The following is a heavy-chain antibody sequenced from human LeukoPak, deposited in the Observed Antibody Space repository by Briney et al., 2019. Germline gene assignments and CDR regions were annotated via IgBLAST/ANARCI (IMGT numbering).Heavy chain of an antibody. V-gene: IGHV3-43*01. J-gene: IGHJ4*02. CDR1: GFTFDDYT. CDR2: ISWDGGST. Sequence: PGGSLRLSCAASGFTFDDYTMHWVRQAPGKVLEWASLISWDGGSTYYADSVKGRFTISRVNSKNSLYLQMNSLRTEDTALYYCAKDLRPHADNYFDYWGQGTLVTVSS. CDR3: AKDLRPHADNYFDY.